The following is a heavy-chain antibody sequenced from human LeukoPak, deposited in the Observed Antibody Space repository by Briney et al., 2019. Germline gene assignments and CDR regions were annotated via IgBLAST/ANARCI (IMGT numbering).Heavy chain of an antibody. V-gene: IGHV4-34*01. CDR3: ASSRSIAARGDY. CDR1: GGSFSGYC. J-gene: IGHJ4*02. Sequence: SETLSLTCAVYGGSFSGYCWSWIRQPPGKGLEWIGEINHSGSTNYNPSLKSRVTISVDTSKNQFSLKLSSVTAADTAVYYCASSRSIAARGDYWGQGTLVTVSS. CDR2: INHSGST. D-gene: IGHD6-6*01.